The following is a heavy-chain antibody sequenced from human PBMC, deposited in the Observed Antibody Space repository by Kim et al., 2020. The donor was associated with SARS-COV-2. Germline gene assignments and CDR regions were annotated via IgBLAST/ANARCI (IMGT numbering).Heavy chain of an antibody. CDR1: GFTFSSYS. J-gene: IGHJ4*02. CDR2: ISSSSSTI. V-gene: IGHV3-48*02. CDR3: ARGSYSSGWYPFDY. Sequence: GGSLRLSCAASGFTFSSYSMNWVRQAPGKGLEWVSYISSSSSTIYYADSVKGRFTISRDNAKNSLYLQMNSLRDEDTAVYYCARGSYSSGWYPFDYWGQGTLVTVSS. D-gene: IGHD6-19*01.